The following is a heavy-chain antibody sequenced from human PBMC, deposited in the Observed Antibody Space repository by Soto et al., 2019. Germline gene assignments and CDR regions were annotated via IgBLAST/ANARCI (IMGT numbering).Heavy chain of an antibody. D-gene: IGHD6-13*01. CDR1: GGSISSYY. V-gene: IGHV4-59*01. CDR3: ARAESSLYYFDY. J-gene: IGHJ4*02. CDR2: IYYSGST. Sequence: SETLSLTCTFSGGSISSYYWSLIRQPPGKGLEWIGYIYYSGSTNYNPSLKSRVTTSVDMSKNQFSLRLSSVTAADTAVYYCARAESSLYYFDYWGLGTLVTVSS.